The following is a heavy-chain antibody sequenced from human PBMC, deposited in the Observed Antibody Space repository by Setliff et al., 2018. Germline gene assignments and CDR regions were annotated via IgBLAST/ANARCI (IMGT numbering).Heavy chain of an antibody. Sequence: SETLSLTCSVSGGSISTYYWSWIRQPPGKGLEWIGNINYSGNSNYIPSLKNRVTISVDPPKNQFSLKLSSVTAADKAVYYCARDTRVRDSSSVPSDTFDIWGRGTMVTVSS. CDR2: INYSGNS. J-gene: IGHJ3*02. D-gene: IGHD2-15*01. V-gene: IGHV4-59*01. CDR3: ARDTRVRDSSSVPSDTFDI. CDR1: GGSISTYY.